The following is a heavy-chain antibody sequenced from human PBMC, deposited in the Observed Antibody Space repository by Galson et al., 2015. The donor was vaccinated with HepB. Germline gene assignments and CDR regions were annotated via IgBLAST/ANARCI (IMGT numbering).Heavy chain of an antibody. CDR1: GGSFSGYY. V-gene: IGHV4-34*01. CDR3: ARSLSGTSCYYCHGMDV. Sequence: SETLSLTCAVYGGSFSGYYWSWIRQPPGKGLEWIGEINHSGSTNYNPSLKSRVTISVDTSKNQFSLKLSSVTAADTAVYYCARSLSGTSCYYCHGMDVWGQGTTVTVSS. CDR2: INHSGST. J-gene: IGHJ6*02. D-gene: IGHD2-2*01.